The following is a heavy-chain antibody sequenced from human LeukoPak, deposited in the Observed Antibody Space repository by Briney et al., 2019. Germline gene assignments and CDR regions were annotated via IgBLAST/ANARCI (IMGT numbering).Heavy chain of an antibody. CDR3: ARGPSHYYGSGSYDY. D-gene: IGHD3-10*01. CDR1: GGSISSVACS. J-gene: IGHJ4*02. Sequence: SQTLSLTCAVSGGSISSVACSWGWIRQPPGKGLEWIGYIYHTGSTYYNPSLKSRVTMSVDRSKNQFSLNLTSVTAADTAVYYCARGPSHYYGSGSYDYWGQGTLVTVSS. CDR2: IYHTGST. V-gene: IGHV4-30-2*01.